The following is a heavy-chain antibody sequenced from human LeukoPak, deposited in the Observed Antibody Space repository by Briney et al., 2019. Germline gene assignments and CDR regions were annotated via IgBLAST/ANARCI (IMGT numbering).Heavy chain of an antibody. J-gene: IGHJ4*02. CDR3: ATPYYDSSGYLDY. CDR2: IYHSGSA. CDR1: GFTFSNYS. V-gene: IGHV4-38-2*01. D-gene: IGHD3-22*01. Sequence: GSLRLSCAASGFTFSNYSMNWVRQAPGKGLEWIGSIYHSGSAYYNPSLKSRVTISVDTSKNQFSLKLSSVTAADTAVYYCATPYYDSSGYLDYWGQGTLVTVSS.